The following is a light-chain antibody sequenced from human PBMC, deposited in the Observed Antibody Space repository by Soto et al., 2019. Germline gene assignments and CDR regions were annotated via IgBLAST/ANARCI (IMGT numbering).Light chain of an antibody. J-gene: IGKJ1*01. CDR3: QHYNSYSEA. V-gene: IGKV1-13*02. Sequence: AIQLTQSPSSLSASVGDRVTITCRASQGISRALAWYQQKPGKAPKLLIYDASSLESGVPSRFSGSGPGTDFTLTISSLQPDDFATYYCQHYNSYSEAFGQGTKVDIK. CDR1: QGISRA. CDR2: DAS.